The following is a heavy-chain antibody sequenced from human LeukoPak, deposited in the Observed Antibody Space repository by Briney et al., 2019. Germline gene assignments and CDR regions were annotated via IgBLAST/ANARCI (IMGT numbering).Heavy chain of an antibody. D-gene: IGHD2-15*01. CDR3: AREGYCSGGSCWGYFDY. V-gene: IGHV3-30*04. CDR1: GFTFNKYP. J-gene: IGHJ4*02. CDR2: ISSDGRDN. Sequence: GGSLRLSCAASGFTFNKYPMHWVRQAPGKGLEWVALISSDGRDNYYADSVKGRFTISRDNSKNTLYLQMNSVRAEDTAVYYCAREGYCSGGSCWGYFDYWGQETLVIVSS.